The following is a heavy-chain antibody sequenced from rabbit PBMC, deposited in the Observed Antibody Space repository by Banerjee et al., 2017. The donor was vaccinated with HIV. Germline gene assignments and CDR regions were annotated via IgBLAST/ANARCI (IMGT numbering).Heavy chain of an antibody. V-gene: IGHV1S45*01. CDR1: GFSFSSSYW. J-gene: IGHJ4*01. CDR2: IYAGSSGST. CDR3: AREINSGAYTLNL. Sequence: QQQLEESGGGLVKPEGSLTLTCTASGFSFSSSYWICWVRQAPGKGLEWIACIYAGSSGSTYYASWAKGRFTISKTSSTTVTLQMTSLTAADTATYFCAREINSGAYTLNLWGPGTLVTVS. D-gene: IGHD1-1*01.